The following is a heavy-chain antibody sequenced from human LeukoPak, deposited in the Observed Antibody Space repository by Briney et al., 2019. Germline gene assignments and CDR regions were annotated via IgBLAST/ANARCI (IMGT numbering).Heavy chain of an antibody. Sequence: GGSLRLSCAASGFTFSSYWMSWVRQAPGKGLEWVANIKQDGSEKYYVDSVKGRFTISRDNAKNSLYLQMNSLRAEDTAVYYCARGGKPGSWELWDYYFDYWGQGTLVTVSS. J-gene: IGHJ4*02. D-gene: IGHD1-26*01. CDR3: ARGGKPGSWELWDYYFDY. CDR1: GFTFSSYW. V-gene: IGHV3-7*01. CDR2: IKQDGSEK.